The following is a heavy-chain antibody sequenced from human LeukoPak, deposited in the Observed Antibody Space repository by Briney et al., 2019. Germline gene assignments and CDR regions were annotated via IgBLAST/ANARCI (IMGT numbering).Heavy chain of an antibody. V-gene: IGHV3-48*04. J-gene: IGHJ3*01. CDR1: GLTLSSNS. CDR3: ARGLGDYDAFDV. D-gene: IGHD4-17*01. CDR2: ISSGSDTI. Sequence: PGGSLRLSCAASGLTLSSNSMKWVRQAPGKGLEWVAYISSGSDTIYTADSVEGRFSVSRDNAKNSVFLQMNSLRAEDTAVYYCARGLGDYDAFDVWGHGTRVTVAS.